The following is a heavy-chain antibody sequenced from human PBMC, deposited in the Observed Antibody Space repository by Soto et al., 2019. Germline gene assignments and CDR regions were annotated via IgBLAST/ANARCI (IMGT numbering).Heavy chain of an antibody. CDR3: ARDYLVVPHRVIDY. CDR1: GGTFSSYA. Sequence: ASVKVSCKASGGTFSSYAISWVRQAPGQGLEWMGGIIPIFGTANYAQKFQGRVTITADESTSTAYMELSSLRSEDTAVYYCARDYLVVPHRVIDYWGQGILVTVS. J-gene: IGHJ4*02. CDR2: IIPIFGTA. D-gene: IGHD2-2*01. V-gene: IGHV1-69*13.